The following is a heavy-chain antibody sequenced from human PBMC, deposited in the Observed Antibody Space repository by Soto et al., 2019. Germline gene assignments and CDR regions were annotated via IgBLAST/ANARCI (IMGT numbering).Heavy chain of an antibody. Sequence: QVQLVESGGGVVQPGRSLRLSCAASGFTFSSYGMHWVRQAPGKGLEWVAVISYDGSNKYYADSVKGRFTISRDNSKNTLYLQRNSLRAEDTAVYYCAKDRGGSSLLCYFDYWGQGALVTVSS. CDR2: ISYDGSNK. V-gene: IGHV3-30*18. D-gene: IGHD1-26*01. CDR1: GFTFSSYG. CDR3: AKDRGGSSLLCYFDY. J-gene: IGHJ4*02.